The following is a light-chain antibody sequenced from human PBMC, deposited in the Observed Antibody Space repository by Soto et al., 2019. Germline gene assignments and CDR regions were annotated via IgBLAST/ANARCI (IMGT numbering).Light chain of an antibody. J-gene: IGKJ5*01. Sequence: ERVLTSVAGATSLSPRERATLSCRASKSVSSSYLYWYQQKPGQAPRLLIYGASSRATGIPDRFSGSGSGTDFTLTISSLEPEDFAVYYCQQYGRSHPITPGHGTRLEIK. CDR1: KSVSSSY. V-gene: IGKV3-20*01. CDR3: QQYGRSHPIT. CDR2: GAS.